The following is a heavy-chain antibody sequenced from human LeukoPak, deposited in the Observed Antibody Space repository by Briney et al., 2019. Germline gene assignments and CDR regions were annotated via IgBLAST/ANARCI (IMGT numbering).Heavy chain of an antibody. CDR1: GGSISSSNW. CDR3: ARHPMYYYGSGSRFDY. D-gene: IGHD3-10*01. J-gene: IGHJ4*02. Sequence: PSETLSLTCAVSGGSISSSNWWSWVRQPPGKGLEWIGEIYHSGSTNYNPSLKSRVTISVDKSKNQFSLKLSSVTAADTAVYYCARHPMYYYGSGSRFDYWGQGTLVTVSS. CDR2: IYHSGST. V-gene: IGHV4-4*02.